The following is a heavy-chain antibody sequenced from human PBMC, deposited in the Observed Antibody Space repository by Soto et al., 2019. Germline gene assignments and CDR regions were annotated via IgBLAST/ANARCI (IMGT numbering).Heavy chain of an antibody. D-gene: IGHD3-3*01. CDR1: GFTFSSYS. CDR2: ISSSSSYI. V-gene: IGHV3-21*01. J-gene: IGHJ3*02. CDR3: LRYDSTLVDASDI. Sequence: PGGSLRLSCAASGFTFSSYSMNWVRQAPGKGLEWVSSISSSSSYIYYADSVKGRFTISRDNAKNSLYLQMNSLRAEDTAVYYCLRYDSTLVDASDIWGQGTMVTVSS.